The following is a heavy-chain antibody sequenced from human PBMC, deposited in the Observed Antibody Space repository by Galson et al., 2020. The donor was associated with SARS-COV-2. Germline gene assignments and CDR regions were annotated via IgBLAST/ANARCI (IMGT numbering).Heavy chain of an antibody. Sequence: SETLSLTCAVSGGSISSSNWWSWVRQPPGKGLEWIGEIYHSGSTNYNPSLKSRVTISVDKSKNQFSLKLSSVTAADTAVYYCARGVAPYYYYGMDVWGQGTTVTVSS. CDR3: ARGVAPYYYYGMDV. CDR1: GGSISSSNW. J-gene: IGHJ6*02. D-gene: IGHD5-12*01. V-gene: IGHV4-4*02. CDR2: IYHSGST.